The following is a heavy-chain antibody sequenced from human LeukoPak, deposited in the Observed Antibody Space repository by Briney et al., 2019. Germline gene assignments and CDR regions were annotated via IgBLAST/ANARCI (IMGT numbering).Heavy chain of an antibody. Sequence: GGSLRLSCAASGFTFSRYAMSWVRKAPGRGLEWVSSISGNGGTTNYADSVKGRFTISRDNSKNTLYLQMRSLRAEDTALYYCAKATVVIPVPPGWFDPWGQGTLVTVSS. CDR1: GFTFSRYA. V-gene: IGHV3-23*01. CDR2: ISGNGGTT. J-gene: IGHJ5*02. D-gene: IGHD4-23*01. CDR3: AKATVVIPVPPGWFDP.